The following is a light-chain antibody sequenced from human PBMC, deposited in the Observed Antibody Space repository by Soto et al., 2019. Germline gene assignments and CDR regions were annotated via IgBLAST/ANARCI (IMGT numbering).Light chain of an antibody. Sequence: ESVLTETQLSAPVALGQSASISCRTSQSLVHSDRNTSLSCLHQTPRHPPRLLIYEVSKRFTGVPDRFGGSGSGTYFALKIDSVEADDVVLYYRLQRTHFPFTFGLGTKVDSK. V-gene: IGKV2-24*01. CDR2: EVS. CDR1: QSLVHSDRNTS. CDR3: LQRTHFPFT. J-gene: IGKJ1*01.